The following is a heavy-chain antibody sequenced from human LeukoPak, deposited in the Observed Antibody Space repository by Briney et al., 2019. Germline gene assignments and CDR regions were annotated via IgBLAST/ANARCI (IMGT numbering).Heavy chain of an antibody. D-gene: IGHD5-12*01. CDR1: GLTFSTSG. CDR2: IGPTGFDR. Sequence: PGGSLRLSCTTSGLTFSTSGFDWVRQAPGKGLEWVASIGPTGFDRYHADSIKGRFTISRDNANNFLYLQMNSLRAEDTAVYYCARVHSGWVDYWGQGTLVTVSS. J-gene: IGHJ4*02. V-gene: IGHV3-21*06. CDR3: ARVHSGWVDY.